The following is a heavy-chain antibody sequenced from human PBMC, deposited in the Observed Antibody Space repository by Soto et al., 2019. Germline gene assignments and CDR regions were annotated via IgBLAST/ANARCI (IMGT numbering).Heavy chain of an antibody. CDR3: ARGFAPPGVFPFDY. V-gene: IGHV1-69*13. CDR1: GGTFSSYA. Sequence: GASVKVSCKASGGTFSSYAISWVRQAPGQGLEWMGGIIPIFGTANYAQKFQGRVTITADESTSTAYMELSSLRSEDTAVYYCARGFAPPGVFPFDYWGQGTLVTVSS. J-gene: IGHJ4*02. D-gene: IGHD2-21*01. CDR2: IIPIFGTA.